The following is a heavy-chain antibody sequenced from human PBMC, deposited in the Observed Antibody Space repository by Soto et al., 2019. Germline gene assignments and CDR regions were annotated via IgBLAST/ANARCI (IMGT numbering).Heavy chain of an antibody. Sequence: PGGSLRLSCAASGFTFSSYAMSWVRQAPGKGLEWVSAISGSGGSTYYADSVKGRFTISRDNSKNTLYLQMNSLRAEDTAVYYCAKDGWQQLVPHDAFDIWGQGTMVTVSS. V-gene: IGHV3-23*01. CDR3: AKDGWQQLVPHDAFDI. J-gene: IGHJ3*02. D-gene: IGHD6-13*01. CDR2: ISGSGGST. CDR1: GFTFSSYA.